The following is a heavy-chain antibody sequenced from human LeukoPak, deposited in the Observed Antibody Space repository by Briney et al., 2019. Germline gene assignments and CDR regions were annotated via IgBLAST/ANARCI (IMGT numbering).Heavy chain of an antibody. Sequence: GGSLRLSCAVSGLTLSNYGMSWVGQAPGKGLEWVAGIGGSGGGTNYADSVKGRFTISRDNPKNTLYLQMNSLRADDTAVYFCAKRGVVIRVILVGFHKEAYYFDSWGQGALVTVSS. CDR2: IGGSGGGT. CDR1: GLTLSNYG. D-gene: IGHD3-22*01. CDR3: AKRGVVIRVILVGFHKEAYYFDS. J-gene: IGHJ4*02. V-gene: IGHV3-23*01.